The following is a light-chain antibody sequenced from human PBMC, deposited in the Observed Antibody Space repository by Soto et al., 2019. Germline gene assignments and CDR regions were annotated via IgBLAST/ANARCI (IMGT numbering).Light chain of an antibody. CDR3: SSYTSSSTYV. V-gene: IGLV2-14*03. J-gene: IGLJ1*01. Sequence: QSALTQPASVSGAPLQSIAISCTGTSSDVGGYNYVSWYQHHPGKAPKLMVYDVSNRPSGVSNRFSGSKSGNTASLTISGLQAEDEADYYCSSYTSSSTYVFGTGTKVTVL. CDR2: DVS. CDR1: SSDVGGYNY.